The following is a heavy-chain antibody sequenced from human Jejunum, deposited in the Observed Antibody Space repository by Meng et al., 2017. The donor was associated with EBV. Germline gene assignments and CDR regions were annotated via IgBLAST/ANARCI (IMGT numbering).Heavy chain of an antibody. V-gene: IGHV1-8*01. J-gene: IGHJ4*02. CDR3: ARAVGAAGSMVNFDY. CDR2: MNPSSDDT. D-gene: IGHD6-13*01. Sequence: VSLGQLGARVRKPGASLKVSCKASGYTFTSNDINWVRQATGQGLEWIGWMNPSSDDTGFAQKFQGRVTVTRDNSINTAYMELSSLTSDDTAVYYCARAVGAAGSMVNFDYWGQGTLVTVSS. CDR1: GYTFTSND.